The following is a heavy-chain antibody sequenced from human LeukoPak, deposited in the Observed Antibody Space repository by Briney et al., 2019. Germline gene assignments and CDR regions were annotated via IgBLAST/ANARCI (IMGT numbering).Heavy chain of an antibody. D-gene: IGHD6-13*01. CDR1: GGSISSSSYY. Sequence: SETLSLTCTVSGGSISSSSYYWGWIRQPPGKGLEWIGSIYYSGSTYYNPSLKSRVTISVDTSKNQFSLKLSSVTAADTAVYYCARDYSGGYSSSWYMWFDPWGQGTLVTVSS. J-gene: IGHJ5*02. CDR2: IYYSGST. V-gene: IGHV4-39*07. CDR3: ARDYSGGYSSSWYMWFDP.